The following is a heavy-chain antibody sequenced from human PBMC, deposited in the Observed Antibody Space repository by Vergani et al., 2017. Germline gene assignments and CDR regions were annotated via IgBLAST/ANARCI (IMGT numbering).Heavy chain of an antibody. CDR1: GFTFSDYY. D-gene: IGHD3-22*01. CDR2: ISSSGSTI. J-gene: IGHJ6*02. CDR3: ARKHISNYYDRSGYYDMGYYYGIDV. Sequence: QVQLVESGGGLVKPGGSLRLSCAASGFTFSDYYMCCIRQAPGKGLECVSYISSSGSTIYYADSVKGRFTISRDNATNSLYLQMNSLRAEDTAVYYCARKHISNYYDRSGYYDMGYYYGIDVWGQGTTVTVSS. V-gene: IGHV3-11*01.